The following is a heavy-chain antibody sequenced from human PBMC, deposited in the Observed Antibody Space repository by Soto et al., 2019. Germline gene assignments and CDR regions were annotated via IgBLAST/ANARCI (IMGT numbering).Heavy chain of an antibody. V-gene: IGHV3-49*04. D-gene: IGHD1-26*01. CDR2: IRSKAYGGTT. CDR3: TRGHTDSGSYYLPPAPDY. Sequence: HPGGSLRLSCTASGFTLGDYAMSWVRQAPGKGLEWVGFIRSKAYGGTTEYAASVKGRFTISRDDSKSIAYLQMNSLKTEDTAVYYCTRGHTDSGSYYLPPAPDYWGQGTLVTVSS. CDR1: GFTLGDYA. J-gene: IGHJ4*02.